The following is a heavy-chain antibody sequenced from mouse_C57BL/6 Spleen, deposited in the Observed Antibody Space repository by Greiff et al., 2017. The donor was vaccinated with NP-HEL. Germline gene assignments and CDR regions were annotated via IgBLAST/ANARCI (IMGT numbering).Heavy chain of an antibody. Sequence: QVQLQQPGAELVKPGASVKMSCKASGYTFTSYWITWVKQRPGQGLEWIGDIYPGSGSTNYNEKFKSKATLTVDTSSSTAYMQLSSLTSKDSAVYYCARRYDYDWAFYAMDYWGQGTSVTVSS. J-gene: IGHJ4*01. V-gene: IGHV1-55*01. CDR2: IYPGSGST. CDR1: GYTFTSYW. CDR3: ARRYDYDWAFYAMDY. D-gene: IGHD2-4*01.